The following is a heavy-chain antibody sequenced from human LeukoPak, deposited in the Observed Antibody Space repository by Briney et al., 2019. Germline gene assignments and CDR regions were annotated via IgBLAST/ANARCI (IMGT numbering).Heavy chain of an antibody. CDR2: IGIDSGNT. CDR3: ARDHNYAFDN. CDR1: GFPLSEYS. D-gene: IGHD1-1*01. V-gene: IGHV3-48*01. J-gene: IGHJ4*02. Sequence: GGSLRLSCTASGFPLSEYSMNWVRQAPGKGLEWISYIGIDSGNTKYADSVRGRFTISADKAKNSLYLQMNSLRVEDTAVYYCARDHNYAFDNWGQGTLVSVSS.